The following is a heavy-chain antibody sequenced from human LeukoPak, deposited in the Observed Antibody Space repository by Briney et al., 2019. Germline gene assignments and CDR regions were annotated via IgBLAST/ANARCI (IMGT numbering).Heavy chain of an antibody. V-gene: IGHV3-7*01. Sequence: GGSLRLSCAASGFTFSSYWMSWVRQAPGKGLEWVANIKQDGSEKYYVDSVKGRFTISRDNAKNSLYLQMNSLRAEDAAVYYCARDPRFRGSDWYYDFWSGYPNYYYYYYMDVWGKGTTVTVSS. CDR1: GFTFSSYW. J-gene: IGHJ6*03. CDR2: IKQDGSEK. D-gene: IGHD3-3*01. CDR3: ARDPRFRGSDWYYDFWSGYPNYYYYYYMDV.